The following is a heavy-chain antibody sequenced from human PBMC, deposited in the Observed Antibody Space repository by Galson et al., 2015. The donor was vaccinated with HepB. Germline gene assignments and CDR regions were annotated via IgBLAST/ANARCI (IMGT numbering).Heavy chain of an antibody. CDR3: VKNGERYCIVTSCHNYGMDV. Sequence: SLRLSCAASGFTFSSYTMHWVRQAPGKGLEYVSAISSNGGSTYYADSAKGRFTVSRDNSKNMLYLQMSSLRAEDTAVYYCVKNGERYCIVTSCHNYGMDVWGQGTTVTVSS. CDR2: ISSNGGST. CDR1: GFTFSSYT. D-gene: IGHD2-2*02. J-gene: IGHJ6*02. V-gene: IGHV3-64D*06.